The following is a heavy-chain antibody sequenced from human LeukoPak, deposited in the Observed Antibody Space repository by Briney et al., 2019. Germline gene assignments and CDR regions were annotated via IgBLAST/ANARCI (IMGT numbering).Heavy chain of an antibody. D-gene: IGHD1-1*01. CDR1: GFTFSSYE. CDR2: ISSSGSTI. CDR3: AELGMNGGV. Sequence: GGSLRLSCAASGFTFSSYEMNWVRQAPGEGLGWVSYISSSGSTIYYADSVKGRFTISRDNAKNSLYLQMNSLRAEDTSVYYCAELGMNGGVWGKGTTVTISS. V-gene: IGHV3-48*03. J-gene: IGHJ6*04.